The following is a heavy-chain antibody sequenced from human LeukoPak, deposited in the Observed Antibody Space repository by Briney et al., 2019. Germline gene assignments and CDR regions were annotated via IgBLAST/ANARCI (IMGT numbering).Heavy chain of an antibody. Sequence: GGSLRLSCSASGFTFMTYSMNWVHQAPGKGLEWVSSISSRGTYIYYADSVKGRFTISSDNAKNSLYLQMNSLRADDTAVYYCARVRGSSYIYSMDVWGKGTTVTVSS. CDR2: ISSRGTYI. J-gene: IGHJ6*03. CDR3: ARVRGSSYIYSMDV. CDR1: GFTFMTYS. D-gene: IGHD6-13*01. V-gene: IGHV3-21*01.